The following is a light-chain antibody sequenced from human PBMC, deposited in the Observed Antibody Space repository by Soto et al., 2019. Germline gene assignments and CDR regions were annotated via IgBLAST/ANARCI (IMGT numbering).Light chain of an antibody. CDR3: MQALRTRT. CDR1: QSLLHMNGYNY. V-gene: IGKV2-28*01. Sequence: DIVMTQSPLSLPVTPGESASISCRSSQSLLHMNGYNYLDWYLQKPGQSPQLLIYLGSHRAAGVAEMSGCSGSGTVFTLKISMGEAEDVGVYYCMQALRTRTFGQGTKVEIK. J-gene: IGKJ1*01. CDR2: LGS.